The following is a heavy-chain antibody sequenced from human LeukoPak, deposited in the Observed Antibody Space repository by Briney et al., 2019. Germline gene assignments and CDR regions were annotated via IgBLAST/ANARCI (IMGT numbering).Heavy chain of an antibody. CDR2: ISSSSSYT. CDR1: GFTFSDYQ. D-gene: IGHD3-22*01. CDR3: AKAYYDTSGRMGGFDY. Sequence: KTGGSLRLSCAASGFTFSDYQMSWIRQAPGKGLEWVSYISSSSSYTNYADSVKGRFTISRDNAKNSLYLQMNSLRAEDTAVYYCAKAYYDTSGRMGGFDYWSQGTLVTVSS. J-gene: IGHJ4*02. V-gene: IGHV3-11*03.